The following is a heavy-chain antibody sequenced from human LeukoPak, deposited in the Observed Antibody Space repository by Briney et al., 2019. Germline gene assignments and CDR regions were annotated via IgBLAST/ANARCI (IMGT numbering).Heavy chain of an antibody. CDR1: GYSISSGYY. CDR2: IYTSGST. Sequence: SETLSLTCTVSGYSISSGYYWGWIRQPPGKGLEWIGRIYTSGSTNYNPSLKSRVTISVDTSKNQFSLKLSSVTAADTAVYYCARESYDILTGYYFPTNFDYWGQGTLVTVSS. CDR3: ARESYDILTGYYFPTNFDY. V-gene: IGHV4-38-2*02. D-gene: IGHD3-9*01. J-gene: IGHJ4*02.